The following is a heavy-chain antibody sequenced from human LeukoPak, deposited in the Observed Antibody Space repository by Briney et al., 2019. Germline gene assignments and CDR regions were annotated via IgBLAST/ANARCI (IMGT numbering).Heavy chain of an antibody. D-gene: IGHD4/OR15-4a*01. CDR3: AKVSLNMVNDAFDI. CDR1: TFTFSDYY. Sequence: GGSLRLSCAASTFTFSDYYMTWIRQAPGKGLEWVSYISSSGSTIYYADSVKGRFTISRDNSKNTLYLQMNSLRAEDTAVYYCAKVSLNMVNDAFDIWGQGTMVSVSS. CDR2: ISSSGSTI. V-gene: IGHV3-11*04. J-gene: IGHJ3*02.